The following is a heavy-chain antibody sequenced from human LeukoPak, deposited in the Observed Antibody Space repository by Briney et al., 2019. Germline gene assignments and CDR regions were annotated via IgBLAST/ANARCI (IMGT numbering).Heavy chain of an antibody. V-gene: IGHV3-11*01. Sequence: GGSLRLSCAASGFTFNGCYMSWIRQAPGKGLEWLSYINIGGTNTHYADSVKGRFTISRDNAKKSLYLEMNNLRAEDTAVYYCATHGAGFDTWGQGVLVTVSS. CDR2: INIGGTNT. D-gene: IGHD5-24*01. J-gene: IGHJ5*02. CDR1: GFTFNGCY. CDR3: ATHGAGFDT.